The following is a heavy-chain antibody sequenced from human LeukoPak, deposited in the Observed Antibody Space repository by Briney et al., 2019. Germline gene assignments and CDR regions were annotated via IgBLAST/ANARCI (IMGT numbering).Heavy chain of an antibody. CDR1: GFTFSSYW. V-gene: IGHV3-30*18. Sequence: GGSPRLSCAASGFTFSSYWMSWVRQAPGKGLEWVAVISYDGSNKYYADSVKGRFTISRDNSKNTLYLQMNSLRAEDTAVYYCAKGRYYYDSSGYQFDYWGQGTLVTVSS. D-gene: IGHD3-22*01. J-gene: IGHJ4*02. CDR3: AKGRYYYDSSGYQFDY. CDR2: ISYDGSNK.